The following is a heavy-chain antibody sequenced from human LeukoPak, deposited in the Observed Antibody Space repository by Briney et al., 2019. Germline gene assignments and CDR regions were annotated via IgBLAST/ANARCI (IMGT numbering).Heavy chain of an antibody. CDR1: GYSFTNYW. CDR3: ARRYTTDYYQGFGY. CDR2: IYPGDSDT. Sequence: GGSLKISCKGSGYSFTNYWIGWVRQVPGKGLEWMGIIYPGDSDTRYSPSFQGQVTISADKSITTAYLQWSSLKASDTAMYYCARRYTTDYYQGFGYWGQGTLVTVSS. D-gene: IGHD2-21*02. J-gene: IGHJ4*02. V-gene: IGHV5-51*01.